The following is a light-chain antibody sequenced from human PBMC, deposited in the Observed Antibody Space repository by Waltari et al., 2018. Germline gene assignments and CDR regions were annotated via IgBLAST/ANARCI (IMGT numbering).Light chain of an antibody. CDR2: AAS. Sequence: ALGMTQVPSSPSGSTGDRVTITCRASQGISSYLAWYQQKPGKAPKLLIYAASTLQSGVPSRFSGSGSGTDFTLTISCLQSEDFATYYCQQYYSYPPVTFGGGTKVEIK. J-gene: IGKJ4*01. CDR1: QGISSY. CDR3: QQYYSYPPVT. V-gene: IGKV1-8*01.